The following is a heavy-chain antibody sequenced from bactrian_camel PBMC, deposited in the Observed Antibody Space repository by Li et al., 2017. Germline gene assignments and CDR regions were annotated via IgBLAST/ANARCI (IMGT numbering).Heavy chain of an antibody. J-gene: IGHJ4*01. V-gene: IGHV3S65*01. Sequence: SGLTFDDYAMGWFRQAPGKEREEVSCISRRGGSTSYTNSVQGRFTISRDNAKRTLYLQMNSLKPEDTAIYYCAAYDGNWCRSTVRNYWGQGTQVTVS. CDR1: GLTFDDYA. D-gene: IGHD6*01. CDR2: ISRRGGST. CDR3: AAYDGNWCRSTVRNY.